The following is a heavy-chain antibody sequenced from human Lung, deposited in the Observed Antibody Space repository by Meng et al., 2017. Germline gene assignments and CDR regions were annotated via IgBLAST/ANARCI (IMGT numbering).Heavy chain of an antibody. CDR1: RYTFRDYW. Sequence: VMLSKLGAELKKPGGSGKGSLKACRYTFRDYWLHWVRRAPGQGLEWMGRINPKSGDTHYAQRFQGRVTMTGDTSISTAYMELGGLRSDDTAMYYCARDEDISAAGKLFGDYWGQGTLVTVSS. J-gene: IGHJ4*02. CDR2: INPKSGDT. CDR3: ARDEDISAAGKLFGDY. D-gene: IGHD6-25*01. V-gene: IGHV1-2*06.